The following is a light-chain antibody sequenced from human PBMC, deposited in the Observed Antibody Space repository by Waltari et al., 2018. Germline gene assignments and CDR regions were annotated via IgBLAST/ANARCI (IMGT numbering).Light chain of an antibody. CDR1: QAISSY. J-gene: IGKJ1*01. V-gene: IGKV1-39*01. Sequence: DIQMTQSPSSLSASVGDRVTITCRPSQAISSYLNWYQEKPGKAPKLLIYAASSLQSGVPSRFSGTGSGTDFTLTISSLQPEDFATYYCQQSYSFPPTFGQGTKVEIK. CDR2: AAS. CDR3: QQSYSFPPT.